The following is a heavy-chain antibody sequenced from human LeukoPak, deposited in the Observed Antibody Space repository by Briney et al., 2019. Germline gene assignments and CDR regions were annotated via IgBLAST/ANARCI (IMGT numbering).Heavy chain of an antibody. D-gene: IGHD6-13*01. J-gene: IGHJ4*02. V-gene: IGHV4-59*01. CDR2: IYYSGST. Sequence: SETLSLTCTVSGGSIGSYYWSWIRQPPGKGLEWIGYIYYSGSTNYNPSLKSRVTISVDTSKNQFSLKLSSVTAADTALYYCARSRGYFDYWGQGTLVTVSS. CDR3: ARSRGYFDY. CDR1: GGSIGSYY.